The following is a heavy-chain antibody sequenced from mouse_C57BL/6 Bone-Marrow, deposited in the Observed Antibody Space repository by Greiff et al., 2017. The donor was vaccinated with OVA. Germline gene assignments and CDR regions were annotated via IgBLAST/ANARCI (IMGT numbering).Heavy chain of an antibody. J-gene: IGHJ2*01. CDR1: GYTFTSYG. Sequence: VMLVESGAELVRPGASVKLSCKASGYTFTSYGISWVKQRTGQGLEWIGEIYPRSGNTYYNEKFKGKATLTAAKSSSTAYMELRSLTSADSAVCFCARPGSRSTFDYWGQGTTLTVSS. CDR3: ARPGSRSTFDY. V-gene: IGHV1-81*01. D-gene: IGHD1-1*01. CDR2: IYPRSGNT.